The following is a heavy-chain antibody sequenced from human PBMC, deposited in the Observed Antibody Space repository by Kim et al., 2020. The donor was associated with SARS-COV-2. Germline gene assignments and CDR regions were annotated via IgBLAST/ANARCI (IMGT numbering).Heavy chain of an antibody. D-gene: IGHD6-19*01. Sequence: GGSLRLSCAASGFTFDNSAMHWVRQAPGKGLEWVSLISANGETKYYADSVKGRFTISRDNSKNSLYLQMNSLRTEDTAVYYCVRALGWLHGSWGEGTLVTV. V-gene: IGHV3-43*02. J-gene: IGHJ4*02. CDR3: VRALGWLHGS. CDR2: ISANGETK. CDR1: GFTFDNSA.